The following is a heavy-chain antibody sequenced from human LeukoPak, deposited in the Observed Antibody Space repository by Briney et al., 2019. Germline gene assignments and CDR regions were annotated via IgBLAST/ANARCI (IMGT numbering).Heavy chain of an antibody. V-gene: IGHV4-34*01. D-gene: IGHD3-10*01. J-gene: IGHJ4*02. Sequence: PSETLSLTCAVYGGSFSGYYWSWIRQPPGKGLEWIGEINHSGSTNYNPSLKSRVTISVDTSKNQFSLKLSSVTAADTAVYYCAKTPYYGSGSSFDYWGQGTLVTVSS. CDR3: AKTPYYGSGSSFDY. CDR2: INHSGST. CDR1: GGSFSGYY.